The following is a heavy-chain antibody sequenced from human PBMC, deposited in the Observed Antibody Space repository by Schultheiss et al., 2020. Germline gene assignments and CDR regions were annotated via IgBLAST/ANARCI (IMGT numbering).Heavy chain of an antibody. CDR1: GFTFSSYA. Sequence: GGSLRLSCAASGFTFSSYAMSWVRQAPGKGLEWVSSISSGSTYIYYADSVQGRFTISRDNAKNSLYLQMNSLRAEDTAVYYCARGGRFSFLWGQGTLVTVSS. CDR2: ISSGSTYI. J-gene: IGHJ4*02. D-gene: IGHD1-26*01. V-gene: IGHV3-21*01. CDR3: ARGGRFSFL.